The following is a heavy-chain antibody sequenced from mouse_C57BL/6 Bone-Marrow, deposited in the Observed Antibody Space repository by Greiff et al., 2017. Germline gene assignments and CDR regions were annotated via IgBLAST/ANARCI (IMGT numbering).Heavy chain of an antibody. J-gene: IGHJ4*01. Sequence: DVKLVESGGGLVQPGESLKLSCESNEYEFPSHDMSWVRKTPEKRLELVAAINSDGGSTYYPATMERRFIISRDNTKKTLYLQMSSLRSEDTALYYCARHGADYGEVDYWGQGTSVTVSS. CDR1: EYEFPSHD. CDR3: ARHGADYGEVDY. D-gene: IGHD1-1*01. V-gene: IGHV5-2*01. CDR2: INSDGGST.